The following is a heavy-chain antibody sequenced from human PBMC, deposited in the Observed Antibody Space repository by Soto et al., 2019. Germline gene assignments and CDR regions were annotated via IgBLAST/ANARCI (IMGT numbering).Heavy chain of an antibody. V-gene: IGHV4-59*01. D-gene: IGHD1-26*01. J-gene: IGHJ6*02. CDR2: IYYSGST. Sequence: SETLSLTCTVSGGSISSYYWSWIRQPPGKGLEWIGYIYYSGSTNYNPSLKSRVTISVDTSKNQFSLKLSSVTAADTAVYYCARSGSYVRYYYYGMDVWGQGTMVTVYS. CDR1: GGSISSYY. CDR3: ARSGSYVRYYYYGMDV.